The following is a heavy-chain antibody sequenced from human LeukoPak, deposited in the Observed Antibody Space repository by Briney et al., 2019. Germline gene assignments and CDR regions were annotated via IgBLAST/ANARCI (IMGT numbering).Heavy chain of an antibody. D-gene: IGHD2/OR15-2a*01. CDR3: AKSCNSGNCYYNY. CDR2: ISGSGSST. Sequence: GGSLRLSCAASGFTFSNCAMSWVRQALEKGLEWVSGISGSGSSTYYADSVKGRFTISRDNSENTLSLQMNSLRADDTAIYYCAKSCNSGNCYYNYWGQGTLVTVSS. J-gene: IGHJ4*02. CDR1: GFTFSNCA. V-gene: IGHV3-23*01.